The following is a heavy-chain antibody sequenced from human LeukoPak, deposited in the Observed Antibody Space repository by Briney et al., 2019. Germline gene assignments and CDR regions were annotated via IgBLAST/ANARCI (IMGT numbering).Heavy chain of an antibody. J-gene: IGHJ5*02. CDR2: IYYSGST. D-gene: IGHD3-9*01. CDR1: GGSLSSYY. V-gene: IGHV4-59*01. CDR3: ARETYYDILTVYYNVGNWFDP. Sequence: SETLSLTCTVSGGSLSSYYWGWIRQPPGKGLEWIGYIYYSGSTNYNPSLKSRVTISVDTSKKQFPLKLSSVTAADTAVYYCARETYYDILTVYYNVGNWFDPWGQGTLVTVSS.